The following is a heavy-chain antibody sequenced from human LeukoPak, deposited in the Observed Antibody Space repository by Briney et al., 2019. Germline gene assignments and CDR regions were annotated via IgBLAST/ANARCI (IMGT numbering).Heavy chain of an antibody. V-gene: IGHV1-24*01. CDR3: AMTDRYAGRPFDY. CDR2: FDPEDGEDGET. D-gene: IGHD1-1*01. Sequence: ASVKVSCKVSGYSLIEVAMHWVRQAPGKGLEWVGSFDPEDGEDGETHYGQKFQGRVTMTEDASTDTAYKELSSLTSEDTAVYYCAMTDRYAGRPFDYWGQGTLVTVSS. CDR1: GYSLIEVA. J-gene: IGHJ4*02.